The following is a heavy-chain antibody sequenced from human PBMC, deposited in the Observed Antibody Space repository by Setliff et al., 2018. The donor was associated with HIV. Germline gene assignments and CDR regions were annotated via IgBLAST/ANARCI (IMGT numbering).Heavy chain of an antibody. V-gene: IGHV4-59*08. Sequence: SETLSLTCKVSGGSISSYYWSWIRQPPGKGLEWIGYIYYSGSTNCNPSLRSRVAIWMDTSKNQFSLRLTSVAAAGTAVYYCARGGSGNSYNGAFDYWGQETLVTSPQ. D-gene: IGHD3-10*01. CDR3: ARGGSGNSYNGAFDY. CDR2: IYYSGST. CDR1: GGSISSYY. J-gene: IGHJ4*02.